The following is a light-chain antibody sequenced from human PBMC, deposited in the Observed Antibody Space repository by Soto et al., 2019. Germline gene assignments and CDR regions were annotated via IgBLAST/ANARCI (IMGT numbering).Light chain of an antibody. J-gene: IGKJ2*01. V-gene: IGKV3-15*01. Sequence: EIVMTQSPATLSVSPGERATLSCRASQSVSSDLGWYQQKPGQAPRILIYGASTRATGIPARFSGSGSGTEFTLPISRLQYEEFAVYYGQQFHNGPAMYTFGQGTKLEIK. CDR3: QQFHNGPAMYT. CDR2: GAS. CDR1: QSVSSD.